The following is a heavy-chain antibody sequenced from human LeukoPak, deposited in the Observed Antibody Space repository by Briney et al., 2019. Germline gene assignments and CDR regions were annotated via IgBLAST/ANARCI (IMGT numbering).Heavy chain of an antibody. CDR3: ARDLIRIKYYYDSSGYYYHWFDP. CDR1: GYTFTGYY. J-gene: IGHJ5*02. V-gene: IGHV1-2*02. D-gene: IGHD3-22*01. CDR2: ISPNSGGT. Sequence: GASVKVSCKASGYTFTGYYMHWVRQAPGQGLEWMGWISPNSGGTNYAQKFQGRVTMTRDTSISTAYMELSRLRSDDTAVYYCARDLIRIKYYYDSSGYYYHWFDPWGQGTLVTVSS.